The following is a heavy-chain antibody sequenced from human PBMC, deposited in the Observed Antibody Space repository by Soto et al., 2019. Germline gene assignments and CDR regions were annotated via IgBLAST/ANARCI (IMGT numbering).Heavy chain of an antibody. V-gene: IGHV4-31*03. CDR3: AREAPTDPCSYYPCMDV. Sequence: PSETLSLTCTVSGGSISSGGYYWSWIRQHPGKGLEWIGYIYYSGSTYYNPSLKSRVTISVDTSKNQFSLKLSSVTAADTAVYYCAREAPTDPCSYYPCMDVWGQGTTVTVSS. J-gene: IGHJ6*02. D-gene: IGHD3-10*01. CDR1: GGSISSGGYY. CDR2: IYYSGST.